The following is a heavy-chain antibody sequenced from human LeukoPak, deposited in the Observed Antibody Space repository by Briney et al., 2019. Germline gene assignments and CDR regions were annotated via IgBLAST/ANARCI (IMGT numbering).Heavy chain of an antibody. CDR3: AKEFVPGNFHY. CDR2: ISTDGYTT. Sequence: GGSLRLSCAASGLAFSAYKMHWVRQAPRKGLVWVSRISTDGYTTDYADFVQGRFTASRDNTKNTWSLEMNSLRAEDTAIYYCAKEFVPGNFHYWGQGTLVTVSS. V-gene: IGHV3-74*01. CDR1: GLAFSAYK. D-gene: IGHD2-21*01. J-gene: IGHJ4*02.